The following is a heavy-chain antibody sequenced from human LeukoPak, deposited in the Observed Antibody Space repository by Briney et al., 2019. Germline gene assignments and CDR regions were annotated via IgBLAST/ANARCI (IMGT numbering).Heavy chain of an antibody. Sequence: SETLSLTCAVYGGSFSGYYWSWIRQPPGKGLEWIGEINHSRSTNYNPSLKSRVTISVDTSKNQFSLKLSSVTAADTAVYYCARSPLRYFDWSRWFDPWGQGTLVTVSS. CDR2: INHSRST. J-gene: IGHJ5*02. D-gene: IGHD3-9*01. CDR3: ARSPLRYFDWSRWFDP. V-gene: IGHV4-34*01. CDR1: GGSFSGYY.